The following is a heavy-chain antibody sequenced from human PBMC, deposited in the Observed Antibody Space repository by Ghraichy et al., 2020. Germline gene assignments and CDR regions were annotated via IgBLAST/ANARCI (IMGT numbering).Heavy chain of an antibody. V-gene: IGHV3-74*01. D-gene: IGHD3-22*01. CDR1: GFTLSSHW. J-gene: IGHJ4*02. CDR3: APYSSGFHY. Sequence: GALRLSCVGSGFTLSSHWMNWVRLTPGKGLEWLSRINHDGSYTAYGDSVRGRFTISRDNAKNTLYLQMRRLRAEDAAVYYCAPYSSGFHYWGQGTLVTVSS. CDR2: INHDGSYT.